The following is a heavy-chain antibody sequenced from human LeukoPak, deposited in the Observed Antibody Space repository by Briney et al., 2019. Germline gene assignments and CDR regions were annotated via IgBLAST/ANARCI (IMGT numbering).Heavy chain of an antibody. Sequence: PGGSLRLSCAASGFTFSSYTMGWVRQPPGKGLEWVSDINPSGSTTYYADSVKGRFTLSRDNSKDTLYLQMNSLRAEDTAVYYCAKALRASSYDYWGQGTLVTVSS. D-gene: IGHD2-2*01. CDR2: INPSGSTT. CDR3: AKALRASSYDY. CDR1: GFTFSSYT. J-gene: IGHJ4*02. V-gene: IGHV3-23*01.